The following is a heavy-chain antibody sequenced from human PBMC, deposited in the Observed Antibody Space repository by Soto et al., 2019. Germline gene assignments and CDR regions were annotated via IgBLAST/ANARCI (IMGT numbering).Heavy chain of an antibody. CDR1: GFSVSSSH. Sequence: EVHLVDSGGGLTQPGGSLRLSCAASGFSVSSSHMNWVRQAPGEGLEWVSVIYSGGSTYYAVSVKGRFSISRDNSKNTVYLQMNSLRAEDTAVYYCARLGPYAPGSYSFRYNWFDPWGQGTQVTVSS. CDR3: ARLGPYAPGSYSFRYNWFDP. CDR2: IYSGGST. D-gene: IGHD3-10*01. V-gene: IGHV3-53*01. J-gene: IGHJ5*02.